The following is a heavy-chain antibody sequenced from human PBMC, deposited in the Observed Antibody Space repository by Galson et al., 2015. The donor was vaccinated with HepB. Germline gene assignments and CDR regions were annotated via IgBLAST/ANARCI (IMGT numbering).Heavy chain of an antibody. CDR2: ISAYNRNT. J-gene: IGHJ6*02. V-gene: IGHV1-18*01. CDR3: ASEPRTLFGGQNYGLDV. Sequence: SVKVSCKASGYTFSSYSITWVRQGPGQGLEWMGWISAYNRNTNYAQKFRGRVTMTTDTSTSTAYMELGSLRSDDTAVYYCASEPRTLFGGQNYGLDVWGQGTTVTVSS. D-gene: IGHD4-23*01. CDR1: GYTFSSYS.